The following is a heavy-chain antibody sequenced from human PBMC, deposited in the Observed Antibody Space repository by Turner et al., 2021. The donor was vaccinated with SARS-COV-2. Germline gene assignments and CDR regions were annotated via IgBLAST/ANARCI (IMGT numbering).Heavy chain of an antibody. Sequence: EVQLLESGGGLVQPGGSLRLSCAASGFTFSNYAMSWVRQAPGEGLEWVSAISGGGGTTYPADSVKGRFTISRDNSMNTLFLQMNSLRAEDTAIYYCARDWRYYYDSSGYFDYWGQGTLVTVSS. V-gene: IGHV3-23*01. CDR1: GFTFSNYA. CDR2: ISGGGGTT. D-gene: IGHD3-22*01. CDR3: ARDWRYYYDSSGYFDY. J-gene: IGHJ4*02.